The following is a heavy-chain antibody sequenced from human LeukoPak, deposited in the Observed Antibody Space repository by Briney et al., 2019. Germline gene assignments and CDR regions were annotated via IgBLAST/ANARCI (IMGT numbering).Heavy chain of an antibody. J-gene: IGHJ5*02. CDR2: INSDGSST. Sequence: GGSLRLSCAASGFTFDDYAMHWVRQAPGKGLEWVSGINSDGSSTSYADSVKGRFTISRDNAKNTLYLQMNSLRAEDTAVYYCARESYGGWFDPWGQGTLVTVSS. V-gene: IGHV3-74*01. CDR1: GFTFDDYA. CDR3: ARESYGGWFDP. D-gene: IGHD1-26*01.